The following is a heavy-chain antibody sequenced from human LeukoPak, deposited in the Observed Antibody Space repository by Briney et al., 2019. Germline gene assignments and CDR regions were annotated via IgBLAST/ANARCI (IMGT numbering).Heavy chain of an antibody. J-gene: IGHJ4*02. CDR3: ARDYTGGWNDY. CDR2: IKEDGSEK. V-gene: IGHV3-7*01. D-gene: IGHD7-27*01. Sequence: GGSLRLSCAADGFTFRKHWMSWVRQAMGKGLERVAKIKEDGSEKHYVDSVKGRFTISRDNTKNSLYLQMNSLRAEDTAVYYCARDYTGGWNDYWGQGTLVIVSS. CDR1: GFTFRKHW.